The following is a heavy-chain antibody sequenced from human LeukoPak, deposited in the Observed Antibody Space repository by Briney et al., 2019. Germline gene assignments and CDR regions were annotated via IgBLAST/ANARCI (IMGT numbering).Heavy chain of an antibody. J-gene: IGHJ4*02. D-gene: IGHD3-10*01. CDR2: ISGDRSMI. V-gene: IGHV3-11*01. CDR3: VTGSQIRETAF. Sequence: PGGSLRLSCTASGFTFSDYYMSWIRQAPGKGLEWVAYISGDRSMIYHIDSVKGRFTISRDNAKNSLYLQMNSLRAEDTAVYYCVTGSQIRETAFWGQGTLVTVSS. CDR1: GFTFSDYY.